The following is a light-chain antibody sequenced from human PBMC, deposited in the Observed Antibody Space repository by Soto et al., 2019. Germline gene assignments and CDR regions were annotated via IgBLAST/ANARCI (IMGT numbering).Light chain of an antibody. Sequence: EIVLTQSPGTLSLSQGERATLSCRASQSVSSSYLAWYQQKPGQAPRLLIYGASSRATGIPDRFSGSGSGTDFPLTISRLEPEDFAVYYCQQYGSSPPYTFGQGTKLEIK. CDR3: QQYGSSPPYT. CDR2: GAS. V-gene: IGKV3-20*01. CDR1: QSVSSSY. J-gene: IGKJ2*01.